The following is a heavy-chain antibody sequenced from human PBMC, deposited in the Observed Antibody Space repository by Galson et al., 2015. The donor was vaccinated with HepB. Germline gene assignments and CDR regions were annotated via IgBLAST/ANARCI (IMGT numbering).Heavy chain of an antibody. J-gene: IGHJ4*02. CDR2: IHNSGST. Sequence: LSLTCTVSGGSISTGDYYWSWIRQHPGKGLEWIGYIHNSGSTYYNPSLKSRVTISVDTSKNQFSLRLSSVTAADTAVYYCATITMGMVVINPWGQGTLVTVSS. V-gene: IGHV4-31*03. CDR3: ATITMGMVVINP. D-gene: IGHD3-22*01. CDR1: GGSISTGDYY.